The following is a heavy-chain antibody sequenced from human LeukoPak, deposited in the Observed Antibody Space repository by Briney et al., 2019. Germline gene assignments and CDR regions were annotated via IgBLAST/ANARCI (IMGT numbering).Heavy chain of an antibody. V-gene: IGHV1-2*06. CDR3: ARSGGSWQGYYYYMDV. D-gene: IGHD1-26*01. Sequence: ASVKVSCKASGHTFSGYNLHWVRQAPGQGLEWMGRINPNSGVTNYAQKFQGRVTVTRDTSIRTAYMELSRLTSDDTAVYYCARSGGSWQGYYYYMDVWGKGTTVTVSS. CDR2: INPNSGVT. J-gene: IGHJ6*03. CDR1: GHTFSGYN.